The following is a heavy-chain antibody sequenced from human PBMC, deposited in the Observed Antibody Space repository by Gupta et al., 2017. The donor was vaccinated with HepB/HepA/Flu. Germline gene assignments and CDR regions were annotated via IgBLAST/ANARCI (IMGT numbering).Heavy chain of an antibody. V-gene: IGHV1-3*01. J-gene: IGHJ4*02. CDR1: GYPFTSYA. CDR3: AKSFYDSRAPAIDY. D-gene: IGHD3-22*01. CDR2: INAGNGNT. Sequence: QVQLVQSGAEVKKPGASVKVSCKASGYPFTSYAMHWVRQAPGQRLEWMGWINAGNGNTKYSKKFQGRVTITRDTSASTAYMELSSLRSEDTAVYYCAKSFYDSRAPAIDYWGQGTLVTVSS.